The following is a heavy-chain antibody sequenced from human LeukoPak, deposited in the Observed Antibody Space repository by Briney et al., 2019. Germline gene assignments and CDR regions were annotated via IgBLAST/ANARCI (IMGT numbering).Heavy chain of an antibody. CDR3: AGPDPYCSSTSCSGGGYYYYGMDV. CDR2: IDPSDSYT. CDR1: GYSFSNYL. V-gene: IGHV5-10-1*01. Sequence: PLNTSFKGTGYSFSNYLNRCVRQIPGKRMEWMGRIDPSDSYTNYSPSFQGHVTISADKSISTAYLQWSSLKASDTAMYYCAGPDPYCSSTSCSGGGYYYYGMDVWGKGTTVTVSS. D-gene: IGHD2-2*01. J-gene: IGHJ6*04.